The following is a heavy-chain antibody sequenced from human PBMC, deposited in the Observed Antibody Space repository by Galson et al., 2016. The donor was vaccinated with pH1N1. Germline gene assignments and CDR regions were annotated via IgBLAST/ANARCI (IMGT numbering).Heavy chain of an antibody. V-gene: IGHV1-69*01. D-gene: IGHD3-22*01. CDR1: GGTFGSYG. CDR2: IIPIFKTT. CDR3: AREDYSDTDLSDWYFDL. J-gene: IGHJ2*01. Sequence: QSGAEVKKPGESLKVSCKASGGTFGSYGINWVRQAPGQGLEWMGGIIPIFKTTKYAQNFQGRVTITADESTTTAYMELSSLRSEDTAVYYCAREDYSDTDLSDWYFDLWGRGTLLTVSS.